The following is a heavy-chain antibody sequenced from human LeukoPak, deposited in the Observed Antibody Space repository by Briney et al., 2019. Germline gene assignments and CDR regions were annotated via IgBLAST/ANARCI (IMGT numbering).Heavy chain of an antibody. CDR1: GGSFSGYY. CDR3: ATKYYYDSSGYFGY. CDR2: INHSGST. V-gene: IGHV4-34*01. Sequence: SETLSLTCAVYGGSFSGYYWSWIRQPPGKGLEWIGEINHSGSTNYNPSLKSRVTISVDTSKNQFSLKLSSVTAADMAVYYCATKYYYDSSGYFGYWGQGTLVTVSS. D-gene: IGHD3-22*01. J-gene: IGHJ4*02.